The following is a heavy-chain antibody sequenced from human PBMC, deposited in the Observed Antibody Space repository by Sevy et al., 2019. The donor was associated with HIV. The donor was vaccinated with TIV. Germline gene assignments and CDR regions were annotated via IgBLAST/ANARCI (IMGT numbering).Heavy chain of an antibody. CDR3: ARDLYYYDSSGYPYYYYYYGMDV. CDR1: GGSISSYY. V-gene: IGHV4-59*01. CDR2: IYYSGST. Sequence: SETLSLTCTVSGGSISSYYWSWIRQPPGKGLEWIGYIYYSGSTNYNPSLKSRVTISVDTSKNQFSLKLGSVTAADTAVYYCARDLYYYDSSGYPYYYYYYGMDVWGQGTTVTVSS. D-gene: IGHD3-22*01. J-gene: IGHJ6*02.